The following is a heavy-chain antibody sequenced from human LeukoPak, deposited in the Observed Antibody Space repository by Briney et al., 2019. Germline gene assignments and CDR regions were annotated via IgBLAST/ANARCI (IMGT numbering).Heavy chain of an antibody. CDR1: GFTFSSYW. CDR2: INTDGSST. V-gene: IGHV3-74*01. J-gene: IGHJ3*02. D-gene: IGHD1-26*01. Sequence: GSLRLSCAASGFTFSSYWMHWVRQAPGKGLVWVSRINTDGSSTSYADSVKGRFTISRDNAKNTLYLQMNSLRAEDTAVYYCARERSYDAFDIWGQGTMVTVSS. CDR3: ARERSYDAFDI.